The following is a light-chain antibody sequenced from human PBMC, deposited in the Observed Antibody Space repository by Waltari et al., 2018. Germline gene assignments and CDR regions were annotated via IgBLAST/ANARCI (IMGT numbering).Light chain of an antibody. J-gene: IGKJ4*01. Sequence: DIQMTQSPSSLSASVGDRVTITCRASQSITTSLNWYQQKPGKAPTLLIYGASNLQRGVPSRFSGSGSGTDFSLTISSLRPEDFATYFCQQRYRVPPFFGGGTKVEI. CDR3: QQRYRVPPF. CDR1: QSITTS. CDR2: GAS. V-gene: IGKV1-39*01.